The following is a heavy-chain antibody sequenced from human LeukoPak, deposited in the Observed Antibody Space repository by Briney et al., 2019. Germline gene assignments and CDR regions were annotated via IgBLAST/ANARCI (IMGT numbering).Heavy chain of an antibody. CDR2: INPKSGGT. Sequence: ASVKVSCKVSGYTFTGYYMHWVRQAPGQGLEWMGWINPKSGGTNYAQKFQGRVTMTRDTSISTAYMELSRLRSEDTAVYYCARALSYYTAFYYYMDVWGKGTTVTISS. V-gene: IGHV1-2*02. D-gene: IGHD3-3*01. CDR3: ARALSYYTAFYYYMDV. J-gene: IGHJ6*03. CDR1: GYTFTGYY.